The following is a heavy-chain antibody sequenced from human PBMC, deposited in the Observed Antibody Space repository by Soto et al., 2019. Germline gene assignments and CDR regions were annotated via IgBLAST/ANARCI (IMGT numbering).Heavy chain of an antibody. V-gene: IGHV4-4*07. CDR3: ARDVGKNY. CDR2: IHSSGNV. J-gene: IGHJ4*02. CDR1: GASVSSYY. Sequence: SETLSLTCSVPGASVSSYYWSWFRQPVGKGLEWIGRIHSSGNVNYNPSLESRVTMSLDTSKNQFSLRLSSLTAADTALYLCARDVGKNYWGQGTRVTVSS. D-gene: IGHD3-10*01.